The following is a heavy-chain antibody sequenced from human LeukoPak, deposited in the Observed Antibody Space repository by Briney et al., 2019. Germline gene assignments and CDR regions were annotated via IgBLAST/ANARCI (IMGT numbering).Heavy chain of an antibody. CDR1: GFSFSDYY. V-gene: IGHV3-11*06. CDR2: ISSSSSYI. J-gene: IGHJ3*02. D-gene: IGHD6-19*01. Sequence: PGGSLRLSCAASGFSFSDYYMIWIRQAPGRGLEWVSSISSSSSYIYYADSVKGRFTISRDNAKNSLDLQMNSLRAEDTGVYYCARDGVSGWFGLNDAFDIWGQGTMVTVSS. CDR3: ARDGVSGWFGLNDAFDI.